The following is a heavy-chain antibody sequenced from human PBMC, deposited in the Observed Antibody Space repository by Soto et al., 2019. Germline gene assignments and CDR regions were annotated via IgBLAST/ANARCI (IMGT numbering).Heavy chain of an antibody. CDR1: GRTLNSYS. CDR3: AIEYSSSPPYYPIGY. Sequence: SVKLPYKVSGRTLNSYSIICVPQPPTKGLEWMGGIIPIFGTANYAQKFQGRVTITADESTSTAYMELSSLRSEDTAVYYCAIEYSSSPPYYPIGYWGQGTLVT. CDR2: IIPIFGTA. V-gene: IGHV1-69*13. J-gene: IGHJ4*02. D-gene: IGHD6-6*01.